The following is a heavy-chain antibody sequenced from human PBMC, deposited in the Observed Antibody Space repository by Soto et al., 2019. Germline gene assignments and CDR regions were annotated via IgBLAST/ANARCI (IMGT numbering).Heavy chain of an antibody. CDR2: IKQDGSEK. CDR3: ARDYYDCSGHTFDI. D-gene: IGHD3-22*01. CDR1: GFTFSSYW. J-gene: IGHJ3*02. V-gene: IGHV3-7*01. Sequence: GGSLRLSCAASGFTFSSYWMSWVRQAPGKGLEWVANIKQDGSEKYYVDSVKGRFTISRDNAKNSLYLQMSSLRAEDTAVYYCARDYYDCSGHTFDIWGQGTMVTVSS.